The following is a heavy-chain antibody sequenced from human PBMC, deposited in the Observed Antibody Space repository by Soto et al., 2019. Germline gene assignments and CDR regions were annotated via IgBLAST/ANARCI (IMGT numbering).Heavy chain of an antibody. CDR1: GFTFSSYW. CDR3: ARGYDFWSGYPARQVYYYYGMDV. CDR2: INSDGSST. J-gene: IGHJ6*02. V-gene: IGHV3-74*01. Sequence: GGSLRLSCAASGFTFSSYWMHWVRQAPGKGLVWVSRINSDGSSTSYADSVKGRFTISRDNAKNTLYLQMNSLRAEDTAVYYCARGYDFWSGYPARQVYYYYGMDVWGQGTTVTVSS. D-gene: IGHD3-3*01.